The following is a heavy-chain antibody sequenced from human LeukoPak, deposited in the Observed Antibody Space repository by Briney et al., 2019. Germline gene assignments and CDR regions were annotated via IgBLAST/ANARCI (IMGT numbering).Heavy chain of an antibody. D-gene: IGHD2-2*01. CDR1: GFTLSSHW. Sequence: PGGSLRLSCGISGFTLSSHWMHWVRQAPGKGLERLATVKQDGSEKFYVDSVTGRFTISRHDARISLFLRMTSLRVEDSAVYFCARGSTYEGPYYQGMDVWGQGTTVIVSS. CDR2: VKQDGSEK. CDR3: ARGSTYEGPYYQGMDV. J-gene: IGHJ6*02. V-gene: IGHV3-7*04.